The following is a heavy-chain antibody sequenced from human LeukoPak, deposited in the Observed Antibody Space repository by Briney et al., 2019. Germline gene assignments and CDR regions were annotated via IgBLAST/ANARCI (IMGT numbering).Heavy chain of an antibody. D-gene: IGHD2-15*01. J-gene: IGHJ4*02. CDR1: GGSISNYY. CDR2: IYYSGST. CDR3: ATAGCNGGNPFEY. V-gene: IGHV4-59*01. Sequence: PSETLSLTCTVSGGSISNYYWSWIRQPPGKGLEWIGYIYYSGSTSYNPSLKSRVTISVDTSKNQFSLKLTSVTAADRAVYYCATAGCNGGNPFEYWGQGTLVTVSS.